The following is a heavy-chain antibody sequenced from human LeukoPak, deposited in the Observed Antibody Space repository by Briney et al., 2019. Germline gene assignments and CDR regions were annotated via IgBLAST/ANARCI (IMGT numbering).Heavy chain of an antibody. V-gene: IGHV3-23*01. J-gene: IGHJ4*02. Sequence: PGGSLRLSCAASGFTFSSYGMSWVRQAPGKGLEWVSAVTGGGDTIYYADSVRGRFTISRDNSKNTLYLQMNSLRAEDTAVYYCAKMQGYFDYWGQGTLVTVSS. CDR1: GFTFSSYG. CDR2: VTGGGDTI. CDR3: AKMQGYFDY.